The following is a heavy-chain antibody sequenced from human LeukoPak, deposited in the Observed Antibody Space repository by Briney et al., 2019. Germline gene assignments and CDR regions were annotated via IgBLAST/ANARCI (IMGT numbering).Heavy chain of an antibody. J-gene: IGHJ4*02. Sequence: GGSLRLSCAASGFTFSSYAMSWVRQAPGKGLEWVSAISGSGGSPYYADSVEGRFIISRDNSKNTVYLQMNSLRAEDTAVYYCAKRSDYGGNGNYFYYWGQGTPVTVSS. CDR2: ISGSGGSP. CDR1: GFTFSSYA. D-gene: IGHD4-23*01. CDR3: AKRSDYGGNGNYFYY. V-gene: IGHV3-23*01.